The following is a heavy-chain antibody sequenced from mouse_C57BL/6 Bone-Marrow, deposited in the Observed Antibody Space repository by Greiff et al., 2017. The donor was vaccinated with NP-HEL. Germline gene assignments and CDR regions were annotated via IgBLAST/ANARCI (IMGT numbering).Heavy chain of an antibody. CDR2: INPSSGYT. D-gene: IGHD2-5*01. CDR3: ARGGGSGSNSYYYAMDY. CDR1: GYTFASYT. Sequence: VQLQQSGAELARPGASVKMSCKASGYTFASYTMHWVKQRPGQGLEWIGYINPSSGYTKYNQKFKDKATLTADKSSSTAYMQLSSLTSEDSAVYYCARGGGSGSNSYYYAMDYWGQGTSVTVSS. J-gene: IGHJ4*01. V-gene: IGHV1-4*01.